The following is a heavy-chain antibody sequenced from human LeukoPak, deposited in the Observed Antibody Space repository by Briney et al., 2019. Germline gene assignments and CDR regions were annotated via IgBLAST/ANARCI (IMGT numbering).Heavy chain of an antibody. Sequence: PSETLSLTCSVSGGSISGRRYYWGWIRQPPGKGLEWIGYIYYSGSTNYNPSLKSRVTISVDTSKNQFSLKLSSVTAADTAVYYCARSDSYGYAYWGQGTLVTVSS. CDR2: IYYSGST. V-gene: IGHV4-61*05. CDR1: GGSISGRRYY. J-gene: IGHJ4*02. D-gene: IGHD5-18*01. CDR3: ARSDSYGYAY.